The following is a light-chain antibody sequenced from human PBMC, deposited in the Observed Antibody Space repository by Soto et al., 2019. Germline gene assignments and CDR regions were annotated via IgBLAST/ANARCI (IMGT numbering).Light chain of an antibody. CDR3: QQSNSIPYT. V-gene: IGKV1-39*01. CDR1: QSISTY. CDR2: TAS. Sequence: DIQMTQSPSSLSASVGDRVTIICRASQSISTYLNWYQQKPGKAPQLLMYTASHLQSGVPSRFSGSGSGTGFTLTISSLQPEDFATYYCQQSNSIPYTFGQGTKLDIK. J-gene: IGKJ2*01.